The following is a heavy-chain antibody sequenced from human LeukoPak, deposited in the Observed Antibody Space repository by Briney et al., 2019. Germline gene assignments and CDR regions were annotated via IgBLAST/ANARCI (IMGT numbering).Heavy chain of an antibody. V-gene: IGHV3-30*18. J-gene: IGHJ6*02. CDR1: GFTFSSYG. CDR3: AKVGYFDWCMDV. CDR2: ISYDGSNK. D-gene: IGHD3-9*01. Sequence: GGSLRLSCAASGFTFSSYGMHWVRQAPGKGLEWVAVISYDGSNKHYADSVKGRFTISRDNSKNTLYLQMNSLRAEDTAVYYCAKVGYFDWCMDVWGQGTTVTVSS.